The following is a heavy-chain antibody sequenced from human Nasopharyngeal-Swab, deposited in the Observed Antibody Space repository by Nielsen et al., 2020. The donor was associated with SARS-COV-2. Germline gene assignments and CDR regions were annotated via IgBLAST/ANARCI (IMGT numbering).Heavy chain of an antibody. CDR3: ARDSYGDYAFDI. CDR1: GFTFSSYA. D-gene: IGHD4-17*01. CDR2: ISYDGSNK. J-gene: IGHJ3*02. V-gene: IGHV3-30-3*01. Sequence: GESLKISCAAFGFTFSSYAMHWVRQAPGKGLEWVAVISYDGSNKYYADSVKGRFTISRDNSKNTLYLQMNSLRAEDTAVYYCARDSYGDYAFDIWGQGTMVTVSS.